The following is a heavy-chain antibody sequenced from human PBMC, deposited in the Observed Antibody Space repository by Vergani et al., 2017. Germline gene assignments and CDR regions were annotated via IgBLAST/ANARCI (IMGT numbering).Heavy chain of an antibody. Sequence: QLQLQESGPGLVKPSETLSLTCTVSGVSIGSNSYYWGWIRQPPGKGLEWIGTIYYTGTTYYNEAHKSRLTISVDTSKNQFSLNLTSVTAADTAVYYCAKQIYEFWNGYSYYYHYYMDVWGKGTTVTVSS. V-gene: IGHV4-39*01. D-gene: IGHD3/OR15-3a*01. CDR3: AKQIYEFWNGYSYYYHYYMDV. CDR2: IYYTGTT. CDR1: GVSIGSNSYY. J-gene: IGHJ6*03.